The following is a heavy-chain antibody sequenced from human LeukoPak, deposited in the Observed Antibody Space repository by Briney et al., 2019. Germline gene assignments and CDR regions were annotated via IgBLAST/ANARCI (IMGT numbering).Heavy chain of an antibody. Sequence: GSLRLSCAASGFTFSSYSMNWVRQPPGKGLEWIGEINHSGGTNYNPSLKSRVTISVDTSKNQFSLKLSSVTAADTAVYYCARVDCSSTSCWDYWGQGTLVTVS. V-gene: IGHV4-34*01. CDR3: ARVDCSSTSCWDY. CDR1: GFTFSSYS. J-gene: IGHJ4*02. CDR2: INHSGGT. D-gene: IGHD2-2*01.